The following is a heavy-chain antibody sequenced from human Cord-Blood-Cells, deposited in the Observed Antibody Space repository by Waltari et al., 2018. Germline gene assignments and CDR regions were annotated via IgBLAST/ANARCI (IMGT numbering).Heavy chain of an antibody. J-gene: IGHJ3*02. CDR2: IVVGSGNT. Sequence: QMQLVQSGPEVKKPGTSVKVSCKASGFTFTSSAVQWVRQARGQRLAWIGWIVVGSGNTNYAQKFQERVTITRDMSTSTAYMELSSLRSEDTAVYYCAAAVAIDAFDIWGQGTMVTVSS. CDR3: AAAVAIDAFDI. CDR1: GFTFTSSA. V-gene: IGHV1-58*01. D-gene: IGHD5-12*01.